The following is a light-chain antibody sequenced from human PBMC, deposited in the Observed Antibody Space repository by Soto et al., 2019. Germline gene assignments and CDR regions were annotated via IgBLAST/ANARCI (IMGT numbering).Light chain of an antibody. CDR2: GAS. V-gene: IGKV3D-15*01. CDR3: QQHGTT. Sequence: ELVMTQSPATVSVSPGERATLSCRASQSVSNNLAWFQQKPGQAPRLLIYGASSRATGIPDRFSGSGSGTEFTLTISRLEPEDSAVYYCQQHGTTFGQGTKVDIK. J-gene: IGKJ1*01. CDR1: QSVSNN.